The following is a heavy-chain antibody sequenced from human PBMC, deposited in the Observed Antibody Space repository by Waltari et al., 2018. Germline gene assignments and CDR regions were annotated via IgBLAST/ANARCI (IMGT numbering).Heavy chain of an antibody. CDR2: MNPNSGNT. J-gene: IGHJ5*02. Sequence: QVQLVQSGAEVKKPGASVKVSCKASGYTFTSSDINWVRQATGQGVEWMGWMNPNSGNTGYAQKFQDRVIMTTNTSISTAYMELSSLRSEDAAVYYCARGAAAGKGANWFDPWGQGTLVIVSS. D-gene: IGHD6-13*01. CDR3: ARGAAAGKGANWFDP. CDR1: GYTFTSSD. V-gene: IGHV1-8*01.